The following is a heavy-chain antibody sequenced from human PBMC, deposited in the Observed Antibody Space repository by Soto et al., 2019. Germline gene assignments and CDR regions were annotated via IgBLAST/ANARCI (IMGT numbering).Heavy chain of an antibody. CDR3: ARDGSDWNYSGHWFDP. CDR2: ISSSSSYI. CDR1: GFTFSRYS. V-gene: IGHV3-21*01. Sequence: PGGSLRLSCAASGFTFSRYSMNWVRQAPGKGLEWVSSISSSSSYIYYADSVKGRFTISRDNAKNSLYLQMNSLRAEDTAVYYCARDGSDWNYSGHWFDPWGQGTLVTVSS. D-gene: IGHD1-7*01. J-gene: IGHJ5*02.